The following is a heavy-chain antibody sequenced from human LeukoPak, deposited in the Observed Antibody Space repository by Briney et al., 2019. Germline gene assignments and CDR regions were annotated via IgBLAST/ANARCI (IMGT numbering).Heavy chain of an antibody. Sequence: PGGSLRLSCAASGFTFSSYGMYWVRQAPSKGLEWVASILYDGSNKFYLDSVKGQFTISRDNSRNTLYLQMNSLRAEDTAVYYCARLTGWDNYYSYMDVWGKGTTVTVSS. CDR1: GFTFSSYG. V-gene: IGHV3-30*02. CDR2: ILYDGSNK. CDR3: ARLTGWDNYYSYMDV. J-gene: IGHJ6*03. D-gene: IGHD6-19*01.